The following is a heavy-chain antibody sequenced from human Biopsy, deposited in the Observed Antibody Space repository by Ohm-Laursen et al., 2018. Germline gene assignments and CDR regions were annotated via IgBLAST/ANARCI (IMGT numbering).Heavy chain of an antibody. CDR3: AADADGYYTEFDY. D-gene: IGHD3-3*01. V-gene: IGHV1-69*04. Sequence: SVKVSCKSSGGPSSSYAFSWVRQAPGQGLEWVGRIVPILGHLNYAQRFQGRVSITADKSTTYVYMELSRLTSGDTAVYYCAADADGYYTEFDYWGPGTLVTVSS. CDR2: IVPILGHL. J-gene: IGHJ4*02. CDR1: GGPSSSYA.